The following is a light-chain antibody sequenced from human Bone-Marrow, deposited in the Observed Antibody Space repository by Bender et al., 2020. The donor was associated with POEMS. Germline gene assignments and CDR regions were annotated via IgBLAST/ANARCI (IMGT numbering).Light chain of an antibody. CDR2: NNS. V-gene: IGLV1-44*01. J-gene: IGLJ3*02. CDR1: GSYP. Sequence: GSYPVNWYQQLPGADPQLVIFNNSQRPSGVPDRFSGSNSGTSASLAISGLLSDDEADFYCATWDDSLNGWVFGGGTKLTVL. CDR3: ATWDDSLNGWV.